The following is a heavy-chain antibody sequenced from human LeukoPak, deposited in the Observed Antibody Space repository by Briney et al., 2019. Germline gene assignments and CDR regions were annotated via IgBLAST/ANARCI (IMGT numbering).Heavy chain of an antibody. CDR3: ARDPAEADC. Sequence: GGSLRLSCAASGFTFSGYAMNWVRQAPGKGLEWVSSINGGGNTFYADSVKGRFAISRVNAKNSLYLQMNGLRAEDTAVYYCARDPAEADCWGQGTLVTVSS. V-gene: IGHV3-21*06. J-gene: IGHJ4*02. CDR1: GFTFSGYA. CDR2: INGGGNT.